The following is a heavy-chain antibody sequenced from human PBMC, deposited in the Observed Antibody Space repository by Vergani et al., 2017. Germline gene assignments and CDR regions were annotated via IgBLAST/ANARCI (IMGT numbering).Heavy chain of an antibody. D-gene: IGHD6-19*01. Sequence: QLQLQESGPGLVKPSATLSLTCSVSGASIRSSNYYWGWIRQPPGKGLEWIASIYYSGSTYYNPSLKSRVTISVDTSKNQFSLNLSSVTAADTAVYFCARHSAVEWLVKLGWIDPWGQGIRVTVSS. V-gene: IGHV4-39*01. CDR3: ARHSAVEWLVKLGWIDP. J-gene: IGHJ5*02. CDR1: GASIRSSNYY. CDR2: IYYSGST.